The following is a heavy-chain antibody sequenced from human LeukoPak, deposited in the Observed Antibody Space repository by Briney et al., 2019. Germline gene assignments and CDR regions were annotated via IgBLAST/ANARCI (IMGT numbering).Heavy chain of an antibody. V-gene: IGHV3-48*03. CDR3: ARDASGYDAVPHPHYMDV. J-gene: IGHJ6*03. Sequence: GGSLRLSCVASGFRISGYEMNWVRQPPGKGLEFLSFISRTGDVKYSADSVKGRFTIYRDNARNSVYLQMNSLRAEDTAVYYCARDASGYDAVPHPHYMDVWGKGTTVTVSS. D-gene: IGHD5-12*01. CDR2: ISRTGDVK. CDR1: GFRISGYE.